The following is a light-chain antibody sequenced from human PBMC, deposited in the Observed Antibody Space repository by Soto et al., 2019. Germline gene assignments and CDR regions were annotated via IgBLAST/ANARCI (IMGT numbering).Light chain of an antibody. V-gene: IGKV1-17*03. J-gene: IGKJ1*01. CDR2: DAS. CDR3: LQHNSYPWT. Sequence: DIQMTQSPSAMSASVGDRVTITCRASQGISNYLDWFQQKPGKVPKRLIYDASSLQSGFPSRFSGSGYGTDFALTISSLQPEYFETYYCLQHNSYPWTFGQGTRVEIK. CDR1: QGISNY.